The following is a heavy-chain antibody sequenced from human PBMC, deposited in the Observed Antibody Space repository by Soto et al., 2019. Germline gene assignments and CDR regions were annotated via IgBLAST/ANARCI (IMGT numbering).Heavy chain of an antibody. CDR3: ASSPCSGGSCRYPYFDY. V-gene: IGHV1-3*01. Sequence: QVQLVQSGAEVKKPGASVKVSCKASGYTFTSYAMHWVRQAPGQRLAWMGWINAGNGNTKYSQKFQGRVTITRDTAASTAYMELSSLRSEDTAVYYCASSPCSGGSCRYPYFDYWGQGTLVTVSS. J-gene: IGHJ4*02. D-gene: IGHD2-15*01. CDR2: INAGNGNT. CDR1: GYTFTSYA.